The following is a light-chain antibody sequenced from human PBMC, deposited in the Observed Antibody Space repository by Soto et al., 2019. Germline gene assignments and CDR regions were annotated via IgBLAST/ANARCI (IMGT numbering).Light chain of an antibody. CDR2: KTS. Sequence: DIHMTQSPSTLSASVGDRVTITCRASQSITVWLAWYQQRPGRAPKLLISKTSSLESGVPSRFSGSGSGTEFTLTISSLQPADFATYYCQQYDRYPVTFGQGTKLEIK. J-gene: IGKJ2*01. CDR1: QSITVW. V-gene: IGKV1-5*03. CDR3: QQYDRYPVT.